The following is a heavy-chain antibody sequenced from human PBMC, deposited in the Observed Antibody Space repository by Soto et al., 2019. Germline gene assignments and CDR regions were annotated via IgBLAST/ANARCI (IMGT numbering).Heavy chain of an antibody. V-gene: IGHV1-18*01. CDR3: ARDTDVRGVISYYCMDV. D-gene: IGHD3-10*02. Sequence: GASVKVSCKASGYTFTSYGISWVRQAPGQGLEWMGWISAYNGNTNYAQKLQGRVTMTTDTSTSTAYMELRSLRSDDTAVYYCARDTDVRGVISYYCMDVWGQGTTVTVSS. CDR1: GYTFTSYG. J-gene: IGHJ6*02. CDR2: ISAYNGNT.